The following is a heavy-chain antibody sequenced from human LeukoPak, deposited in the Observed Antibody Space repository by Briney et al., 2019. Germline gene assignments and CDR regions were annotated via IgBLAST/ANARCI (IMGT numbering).Heavy chain of an antibody. J-gene: IGHJ3*02. CDR1: GGSISSSSYY. V-gene: IGHV4-39*01. Sequence: SETLSLTCTVSGGSISSSSYYWGWIRQPPGKGLEWIGSIYYSGSPYYHPSLKSRVTISVDTYKNQFPLKLSSVTAADTAVYYCARHESGSGAFDIWGQGTMVTVSS. D-gene: IGHD3-3*01. CDR3: ARHESGSGAFDI. CDR2: IYYSGSP.